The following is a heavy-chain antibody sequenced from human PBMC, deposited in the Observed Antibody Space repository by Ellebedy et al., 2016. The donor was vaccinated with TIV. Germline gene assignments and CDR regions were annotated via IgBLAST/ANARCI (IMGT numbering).Heavy chain of an antibody. CDR3: ARESVYSSGWLGKYYYGMDV. CDR1: GFTFISYA. CDR2: ISDDGSNK. J-gene: IGHJ6*02. V-gene: IGHV3-30*19. D-gene: IGHD6-13*01. Sequence: GGSLRLSCKGSGFTFISYAIHWVRQAPGKGLEWVALISDDGSNKDYADSVKGRFTISRDKSKDTLYLQMNSLRAEDTAVYYCARESVYSSGWLGKYYYGMDVWGQGTTVTVSS.